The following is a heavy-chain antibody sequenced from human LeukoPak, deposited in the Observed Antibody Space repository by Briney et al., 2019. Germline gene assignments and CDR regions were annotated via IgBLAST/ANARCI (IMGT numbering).Heavy chain of an antibody. CDR2: IYGGGAT. D-gene: IGHD5-18*01. CDR3: ARDLGYTHGFGY. V-gene: IGHV3-53*01. J-gene: IGHJ4*02. Sequence: GGSLRLSCAASGFNDNKNYMRWVRQAPGEGLEGVSIIYGGGATYHADSVKGRFSISRDSSNNTLHLQMNSLRAEDTAVYYCARDLGYTHGFGYWGQGTLVTVSS. CDR1: GFNDNKNY.